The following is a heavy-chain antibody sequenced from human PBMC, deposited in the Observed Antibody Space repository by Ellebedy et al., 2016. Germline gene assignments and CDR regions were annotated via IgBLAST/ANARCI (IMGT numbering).Heavy chain of an antibody. D-gene: IGHD5-18*01. CDR1: GFTVSSNY. V-gene: IGHV3-53*01. Sequence: GGSLRLSRAASGFTVSSNYMSWVRQAPGKGLEWVSVIYSGGSTYYADSVKGRFTISRDNSKNTLYLQMNSLRAEDTAVYYCARVTYNYGNWYFDLWGRGTLVTVSS. CDR3: ARVTYNYGNWYFDL. J-gene: IGHJ2*01. CDR2: IYSGGST.